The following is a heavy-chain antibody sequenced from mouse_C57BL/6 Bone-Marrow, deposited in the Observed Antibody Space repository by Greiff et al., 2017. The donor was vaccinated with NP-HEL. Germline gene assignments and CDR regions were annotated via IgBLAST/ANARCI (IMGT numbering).Heavy chain of an antibody. V-gene: IGHV1-69*01. D-gene: IGHD1-1*01. CDR3: AVRYH. CDR1: GYTFTSYW. CDR2: IAPSDSYT. Sequence: VQLQQPGAELVMPGASVKLSCKASGYTFTSYWMHWVKQRPGQGLEWIGEIAPSDSYTNYNQKFKGKSTLTVDKSSSTAYMQLSSLTSEDSAVYYCAVRYHWGKGTTLTVSS. J-gene: IGHJ2*01.